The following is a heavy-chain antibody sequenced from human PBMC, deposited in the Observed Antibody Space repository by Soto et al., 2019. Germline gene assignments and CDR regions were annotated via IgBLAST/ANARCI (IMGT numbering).Heavy chain of an antibody. CDR3: AARITMVRGVIINDAFDI. CDR2: ISWNSGSI. Sequence: GGSLRLSCAAYGFTFDDYAMHWVRRAPGKGLEWVSGISWNSGSIGYADSVKGRFTISRDNAKNSLYLQMNSLRAEDTALYYCAARITMVRGVIINDAFDIWGQGTMVTVSS. J-gene: IGHJ3*02. CDR1: GFTFDDYA. D-gene: IGHD3-10*01. V-gene: IGHV3-9*01.